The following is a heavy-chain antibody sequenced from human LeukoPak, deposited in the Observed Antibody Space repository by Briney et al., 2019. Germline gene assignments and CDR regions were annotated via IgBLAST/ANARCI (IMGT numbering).Heavy chain of an antibody. CDR1: GGSISSYY. CDR3: ARSEAGSYYGGYYFDY. CDR2: NYYSGST. D-gene: IGHD1-26*01. J-gene: IGHJ4*02. V-gene: IGHV4-59*01. Sequence: SETLSLTCTVSGGSISSYYWSWIRQPPGKGLEWIGNNYYSGSTNYNPSLKSRVTISVDTSKNQFSLRLSSVTAADTAVYYCARSEAGSYYGGYYFDYWGQGTLVTVSS.